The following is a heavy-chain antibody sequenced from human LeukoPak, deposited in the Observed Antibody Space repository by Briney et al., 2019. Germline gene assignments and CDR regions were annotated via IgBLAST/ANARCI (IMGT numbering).Heavy chain of an antibody. CDR1: GGPISSYY. V-gene: IGHV4-59*01. CDR3: ANPPTVTSFHY. Sequence: PSETLSLTCTVSGGPISSYYWSWIRQPPGKGLEWIGYIHYSGSTNYNPSLKSRVTISVDTSKNQFSLKLSSVTAADTAIYYCANPPTVTSFHYWGQGTLVTVSS. D-gene: IGHD4-11*01. CDR2: IHYSGST. J-gene: IGHJ4*02.